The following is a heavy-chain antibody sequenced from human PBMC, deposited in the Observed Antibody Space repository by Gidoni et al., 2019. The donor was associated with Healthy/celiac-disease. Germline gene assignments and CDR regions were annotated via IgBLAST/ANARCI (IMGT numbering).Heavy chain of an antibody. CDR2: ISSSGSTI. V-gene: IGHV3-48*03. Sequence: EVQLVEAGGSLVQPGGSRRLPCAASGFTFSRYAMNWVRQAPGKGLEGVSYISSSGSTIYYADSVNGRFTISRDHAKNSLYLQMNSLRAEDTAVYYCATTRETAVTTYHYYCYYGMDVWGQGTTVTVSS. CDR1: GFTFSRYA. D-gene: IGHD4-4*01. CDR3: ATTRETAVTTYHYYCYYGMDV. J-gene: IGHJ6*02.